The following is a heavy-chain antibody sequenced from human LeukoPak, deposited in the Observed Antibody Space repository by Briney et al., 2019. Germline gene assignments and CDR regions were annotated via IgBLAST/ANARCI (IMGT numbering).Heavy chain of an antibody. V-gene: IGHV3-74*01. J-gene: IGHJ4*02. CDR1: GLTFSRYA. Sequence: PGGSLRLSCAVSGLTFSRYAINWVRQAPGKGLVWVSRINSDGSSTSYADSVKGRFTISRDNAKNTLYLQMNSLRAEDTAVYYCARGPPAMSYDSSGYFNYWGQGTLVTVSS. CDR3: ARGPPAMSYDSSGYFNY. D-gene: IGHD3-22*01. CDR2: INSDGSST.